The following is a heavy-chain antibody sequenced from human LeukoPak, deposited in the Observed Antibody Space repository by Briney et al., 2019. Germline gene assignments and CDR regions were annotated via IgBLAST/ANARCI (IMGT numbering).Heavy chain of an antibody. D-gene: IGHD3-3*01. CDR3: ARGVRFLEWLSSTYYFDY. Sequence: ASVKVSCKASGYTFTSYDINWVRQATGQGLEWMVWMNPNSGNTGYAQKFQGRVTMTRDTSISTAYMELRSLRSEDRAVYYCARGVRFLEWLSSTYYFDYWGQGTLVTVSS. J-gene: IGHJ4*02. CDR1: GYTFTSYD. CDR2: MNPNSGNT. V-gene: IGHV1-8*01.